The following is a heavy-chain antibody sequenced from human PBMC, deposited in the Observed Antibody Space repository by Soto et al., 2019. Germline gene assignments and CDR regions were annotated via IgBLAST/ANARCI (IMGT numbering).Heavy chain of an antibody. J-gene: IGHJ4*02. V-gene: IGHV4-34*01. CDR1: GGSFSGYY. Sequence: SETLSLTCAVYGGSFSGYYWSWIRQPPGKGLEWIGEINHSGSTNYNPSLKSRVNISVDTSKNQFSLKLSSVTAADTAVYYCSSGLKNSTIFGVVIIRSYYFDYWGQGTLVTVSS. CDR3: SSGLKNSTIFGVVIIRSYYFDY. D-gene: IGHD3-3*01. CDR2: INHSGST.